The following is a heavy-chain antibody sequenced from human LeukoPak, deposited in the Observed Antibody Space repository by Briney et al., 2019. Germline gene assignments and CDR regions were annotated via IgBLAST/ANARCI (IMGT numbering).Heavy chain of an antibody. J-gene: IGHJ1*01. CDR3: AKARKSHDQYFQH. CDR1: GFTFSSYA. V-gene: IGHV3-23*01. D-gene: IGHD3-3*01. CDR2: ISGSGGNT. Sequence: GGSLRLSCAASGFTFSSYAMSWVRQAPGKGLEWVSAISGSGGNTYYADSVKGRFTISRDNSKNTLYLQMNSLRAEDTAVYYCAKARKSHDQYFQHWGQGTLVTVSS.